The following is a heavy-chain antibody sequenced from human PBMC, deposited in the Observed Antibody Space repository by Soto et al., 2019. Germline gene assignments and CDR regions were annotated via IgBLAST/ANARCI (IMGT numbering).Heavy chain of an antibody. V-gene: IGHV4-34*01. D-gene: IGHD3-22*01. CDR3: ARVFFPYYYDISGLGGPFAY. Sequence: PSETLSLTWAVDGGSFSGYYWSWIRQPPGKGLEWIGEINHSGSTNYNPSLKSRVTISVDTSKNQFSLKLSSVTAADTAVYYCARVFFPYYYDISGLGGPFAYWGKGTLVTVSS. J-gene: IGHJ4*02. CDR2: INHSGST. CDR1: GGSFSGYY.